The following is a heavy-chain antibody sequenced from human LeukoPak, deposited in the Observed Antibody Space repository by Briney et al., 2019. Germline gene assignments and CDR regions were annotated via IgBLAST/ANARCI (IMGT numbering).Heavy chain of an antibody. CDR2: ISTSSSYI. D-gene: IGHD3-10*02. J-gene: IGHJ4*02. Sequence: KAGRSLRLSCAASGFTFSRNSMNWVRQAPGKGLEWVSSISTSSSYIYYADSVKGRFTISRDNAKNSLFLQMKSLRAEDTAVYYCARDAIGITMYDSYFDYWGQGTLVTVSS. V-gene: IGHV3-21*06. CDR3: ARDAIGITMYDSYFDY. CDR1: GFTFSRNS.